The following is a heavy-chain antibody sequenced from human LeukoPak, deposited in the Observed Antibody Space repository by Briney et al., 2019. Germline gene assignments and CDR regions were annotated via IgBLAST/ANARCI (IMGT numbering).Heavy chain of an antibody. V-gene: IGHV4-34*01. CDR1: GGSFSGYY. CDR3: ARDRAAAGYFDY. Sequence: SETLSLTCAVYGGSFSGYYWSWIRQPPGKGLEWIGEINHSGSTNYNPSLKSRVTISVDTSKNQFSLKLSSVTAADTAVYYCARDRAAAGYFDYWGQGTLAIVSS. CDR2: INHSGST. J-gene: IGHJ4*02. D-gene: IGHD6-13*01.